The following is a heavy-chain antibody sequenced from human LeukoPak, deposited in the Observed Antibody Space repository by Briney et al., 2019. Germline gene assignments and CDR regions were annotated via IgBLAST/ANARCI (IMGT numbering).Heavy chain of an antibody. CDR3: ARDGVGADGIDY. D-gene: IGHD1-26*01. CDR1: GFTFSSYE. V-gene: IGHV3-48*03. CDR2: ISSSGSAI. Sequence: PGGSLRLSCAASGFTFSSYETNWVRQAPGKGLEWVSYISSSGSAIYYADSVRGRFTISRDNAKNSLYLQMNSLRVEDTAVYYCARDGVGADGIDYWGQGTLVTVSS. J-gene: IGHJ4*02.